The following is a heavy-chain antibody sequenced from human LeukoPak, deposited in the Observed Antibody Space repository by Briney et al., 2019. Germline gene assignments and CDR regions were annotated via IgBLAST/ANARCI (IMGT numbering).Heavy chain of an antibody. CDR1: GFTFSNYW. CDR3: ARVSSGSYFGYYYYYMDV. CDR2: SNSDGSST. V-gene: IGHV3-74*01. D-gene: IGHD1-26*01. J-gene: IGHJ6*03. Sequence: GGSLRLSCAASGFTFSNYWMHWVRQAPGKGLVWVSRSNSDGSSTSYADSVKGRFTISRDNAKNTLYLQMNSLRAGDTAVYYCARVSSGSYFGYYYYYMDVWGKGTTVTVSS.